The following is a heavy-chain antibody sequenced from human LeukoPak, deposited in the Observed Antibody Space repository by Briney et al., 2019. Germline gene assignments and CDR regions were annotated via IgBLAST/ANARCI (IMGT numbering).Heavy chain of an antibody. J-gene: IGHJ4*02. CDR1: GGSFSGYY. V-gene: IGHV4-34*01. Sequence: SETLPLTCAVYGGSFSGYYWSWIRQPPGKGLEWIGEINHSGSTNYNPSLKSRVTISVDTSKNQFSLKLSSVTAADTAVYYCARSIWSGYYFDYWGQGTLVTVSS. CDR2: INHSGST. CDR3: ARSIWSGYYFDY. D-gene: IGHD3-3*01.